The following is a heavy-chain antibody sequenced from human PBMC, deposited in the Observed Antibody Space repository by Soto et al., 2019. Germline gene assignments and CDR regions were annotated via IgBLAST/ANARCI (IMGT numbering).Heavy chain of an antibody. D-gene: IGHD3-10*01. Sequence: PSETLSLTCTVSGGSISGYSWTWIRQPPGKGLEWIGYIYKSGSTNYNPSLKSRVTMSVDTSKNQFSLKLSSVTAADTAVYYCARFTMRYYYYYGMDVWGQGTTVTVSS. CDR3: ARFTMRYYYYYGMDV. V-gene: IGHV4-59*12. J-gene: IGHJ6*02. CDR1: GGSISGYS. CDR2: IYKSGST.